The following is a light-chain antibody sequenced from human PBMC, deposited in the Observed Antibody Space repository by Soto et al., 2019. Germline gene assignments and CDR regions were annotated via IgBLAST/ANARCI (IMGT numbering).Light chain of an antibody. CDR1: QSVSSY. CDR2: DAS. V-gene: IGKV3-11*01. CDR3: QQRSNWPS. J-gene: IGKJ5*01. Sequence: EIVFTQSPATLSVSPGESATLSCRASQSVSSYLAWYQQKPGQAPRLLIYDASTRATGIPARFSGSGSGTDFTLTISSLEPEDFAVYYCQQRSNWPSFGQGTRLEIK.